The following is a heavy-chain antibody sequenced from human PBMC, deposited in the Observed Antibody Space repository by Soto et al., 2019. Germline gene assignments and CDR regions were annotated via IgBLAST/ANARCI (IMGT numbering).Heavy chain of an antibody. J-gene: IGHJ3*01. CDR2: IVPDGRNQ. CDR3: ARGPTHGAFDL. V-gene: IGHV3-30*03. Sequence: GGSLRLSCAASGSTFRSYGIHWVRQAPGKGPEWVAHIVPDGRNQYWADSVKGRFTGSRDNAKNTVYLQMNSLRTEDTAVYYCARGPTHGAFDLWGQGTMVTVSS. CDR1: GSTFRSYG.